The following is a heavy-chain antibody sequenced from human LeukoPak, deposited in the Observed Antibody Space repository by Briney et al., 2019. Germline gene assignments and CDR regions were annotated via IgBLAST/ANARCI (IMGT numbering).Heavy chain of an antibody. CDR2: FYASGTT. Sequence: PSETLSLTCNVFGVSISNYFWSWLRQPAGKGLEWIGRFYASGTTYYNPSLRSRVTLSMDTSKNRFSLKLTSVTAADTAVYYCARTHCGGGSCDTFDPWGQGTLVTVSS. CDR3: ARTHCGGGSCDTFDP. J-gene: IGHJ5*02. CDR1: GVSISNYF. V-gene: IGHV4-4*07. D-gene: IGHD2-21*01.